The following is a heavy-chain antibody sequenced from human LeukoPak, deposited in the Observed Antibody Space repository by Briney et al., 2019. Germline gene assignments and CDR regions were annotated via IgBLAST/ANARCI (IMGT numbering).Heavy chain of an antibody. J-gene: IGHJ4*02. V-gene: IGHV1-18*01. CDR1: GYPFGNFA. CDR2: ISGDRGPT. D-gene: IGHD2-15*01. CDR3: ARGGYSDY. Sequence: ASVKVSCKASGYPFGNFAISWVRQARGQGLEWVGWISGDRGPTYYAPKLQDRVTLTTDTSTSTAFLELRGLRSDDTAVYYCARGGYSDYWGQGTLATVSS.